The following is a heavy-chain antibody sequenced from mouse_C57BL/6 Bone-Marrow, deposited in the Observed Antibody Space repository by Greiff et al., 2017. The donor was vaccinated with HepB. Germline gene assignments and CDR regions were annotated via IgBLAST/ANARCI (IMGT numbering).Heavy chain of an antibody. CDR3: ARDYYGSSWYFDV. J-gene: IGHJ1*03. CDR1: GYTFTSYW. Sequence: VQLQQPGAELVKPGASVKMSCKASGYTFTSYWITWVKQRPGQGLEWIGDIYPGSGSTNYNEKFKSKATLTVDTSSSTAYMQLSSLTSEDSAVYYCARDYYGSSWYFDVWGTGTTVTVSS. CDR2: IYPGSGST. V-gene: IGHV1-55*01. D-gene: IGHD1-1*01.